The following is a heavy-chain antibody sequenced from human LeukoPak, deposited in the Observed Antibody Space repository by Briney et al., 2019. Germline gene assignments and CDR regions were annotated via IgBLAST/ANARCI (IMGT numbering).Heavy chain of an antibody. CDR2: IKRDGSEK. Sequence: GGSLRPSCAASGFTFSSYWMSWVRQAPGKGLEWVVNIKRDGSEKFSVDSVKGRFIISRDNSKNSLHLQINSLRAEDTAVYYCAREESGTYWDWGQGTLVTVSS. J-gene: IGHJ4*02. CDR3: AREESGTYWD. CDR1: GFTFSSYW. D-gene: IGHD1-26*01. V-gene: IGHV3-7*01.